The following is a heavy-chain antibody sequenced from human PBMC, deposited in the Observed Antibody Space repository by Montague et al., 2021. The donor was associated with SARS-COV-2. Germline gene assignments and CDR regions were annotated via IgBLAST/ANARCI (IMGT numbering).Heavy chain of an antibody. CDR3: ARASGKKTIFGVVISYFDY. V-gene: IGHV4-31*03. J-gene: IGHJ4*02. CDR2: IYYSGST. D-gene: IGHD3-3*01. CDR1: GGSISSGGYY. Sequence: TLSLTCTVSGGSISSGGYYWSWIRQHPGKGLEWIGYIYYSGSTYYNPSLKSRVTISVNTSKNQFSLKLSSVTAADTAVYYCARASGKKTIFGVVISYFDYWGQGTLSPSPQ.